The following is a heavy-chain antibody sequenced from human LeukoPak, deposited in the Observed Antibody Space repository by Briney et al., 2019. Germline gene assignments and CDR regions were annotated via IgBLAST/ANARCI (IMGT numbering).Heavy chain of an antibody. CDR3: ARVGYGSGSPAYYFDY. D-gene: IGHD3-10*01. CDR2: ISYDGSNK. CDR1: GFTFSSYG. J-gene: IGHJ4*02. V-gene: IGHV3-30*03. Sequence: GGSLRLSCAASGFTFSSYGMHWVRQAPGKGLEWVAVISYDGSNKYYADSVKGRFTISRDNSKNTLYLQMNSLRAEDTAVYYCARVGYGSGSPAYYFDYWGQGTLVTVSS.